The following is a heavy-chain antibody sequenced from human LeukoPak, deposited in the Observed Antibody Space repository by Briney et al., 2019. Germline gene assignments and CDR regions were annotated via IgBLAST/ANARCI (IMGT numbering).Heavy chain of an antibody. CDR2: TSYDGSNK. CDR1: GFTFSSYS. CDR3: ARVDSSNYGDYFDF. D-gene: IGHD3-22*01. J-gene: IGHJ4*02. Sequence: GGSLRLSCAASGFTFSSYSMNWVRQTPGKGLEWVAVTSYDGSNKYYADSVKGRFTISRDNSKNTLYLQMNSLRAEDTAVYYCARVDSSNYGDYFDFWGQGTLVTVSS. V-gene: IGHV3-30*03.